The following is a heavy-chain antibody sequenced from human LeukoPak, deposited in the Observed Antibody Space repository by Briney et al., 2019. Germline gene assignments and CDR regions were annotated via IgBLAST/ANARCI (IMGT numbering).Heavy chain of an antibody. CDR3: ARARSGYYYFFLDY. V-gene: IGHV4-30-2*01. Sequence: SSETLSLTCGVSGGSISSGGFSWSWIRQPPGKGLEWIGYTYHSGSTYYKPSLKSRVTISIDRSKNYSSLNLSSVTAADTAVYYCARARSGYYYFFLDYWGQGTLVTVSS. D-gene: IGHD3-22*01. CDR2: TYHSGST. J-gene: IGHJ4*02. CDR1: GGSISSGGFS.